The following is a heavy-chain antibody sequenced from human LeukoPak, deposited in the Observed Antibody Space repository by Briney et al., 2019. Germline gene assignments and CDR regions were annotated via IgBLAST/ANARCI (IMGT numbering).Heavy chain of an antibody. CDR2: ISGSGGST. V-gene: IGHV3-23*01. Sequence: GGSLRLSCAASGFTFSSYWMSWVRQAPGKGLEWVSAISGSGGSTYYADSVKGRFTISRDNSKNTLYLQMNSLRAEDTAVYYCAKDIRKGGYSGYYYWGQGTLVTVSS. D-gene: IGHD5-12*01. J-gene: IGHJ4*02. CDR1: GFTFSSYW. CDR3: AKDIRKGGYSGYYY.